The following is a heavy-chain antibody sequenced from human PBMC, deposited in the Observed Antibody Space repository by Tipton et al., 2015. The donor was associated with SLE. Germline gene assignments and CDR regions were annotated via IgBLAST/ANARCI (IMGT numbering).Heavy chain of an antibody. Sequence: LRLSCAVYGGSFSGYYWSWIRQPPGKGLEWIGEINHSGSTNYNPSLKSRVTISVDTSKNQFSLKLSSVTAADTAVYYCAAQRGRWLQFDAFDIWGQGTMVTVSS. CDR2: INHSGST. D-gene: IGHD5-24*01. CDR3: AAQRGRWLQFDAFDI. V-gene: IGHV4-34*01. CDR1: GGSFSGYY. J-gene: IGHJ3*02.